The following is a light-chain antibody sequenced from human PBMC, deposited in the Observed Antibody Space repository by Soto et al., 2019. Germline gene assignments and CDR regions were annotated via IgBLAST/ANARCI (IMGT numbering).Light chain of an antibody. V-gene: IGLV1-44*01. CDR3: AAWDDSLNGWV. Sequence: QTVVTQPSSASGTPGQRVTISCSGSSSNIGSNTVNWHQQLPGTAPKLLIFSNNERPSGVPDRFSGSKSGTSASLAISGLQSEDEADYYCAAWDDSLNGWVFGGGTKLTVL. CDR1: SSNIGSNT. CDR2: SNN. J-gene: IGLJ3*02.